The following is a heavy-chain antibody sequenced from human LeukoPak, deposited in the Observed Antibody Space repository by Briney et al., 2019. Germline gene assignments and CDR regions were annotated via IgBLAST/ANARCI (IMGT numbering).Heavy chain of an antibody. CDR2: INHSGST. J-gene: IGHJ4*02. Sequence: SETLSLTCAVYGGSFSGYYWSWIHQPPGKGLEWIGEINHSGSTNYNPSLKSRVTISVDTSKNQFSLKLSSVTAADTAVYYCARAAEYNWNYRGGYYFDYWGQGTLVTVSS. V-gene: IGHV4-34*01. CDR3: ARAAEYNWNYRGGYYFDY. D-gene: IGHD1-7*01. CDR1: GGSFSGYY.